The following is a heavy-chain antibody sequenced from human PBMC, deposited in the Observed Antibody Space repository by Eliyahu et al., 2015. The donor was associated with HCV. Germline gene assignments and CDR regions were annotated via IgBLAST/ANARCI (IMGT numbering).Heavy chain of an antibody. CDR1: GFTFXDYA. CDR3: AKGGGGSCYREVGY. V-gene: IGHV3-9*01. CDR2: ISWNSGSI. Sequence: EVQLVESGGGLVQPGRSLRLSCAASGFTFXDYAMHWVRQVPGKGLGWVSGISWNSGSIGYADSVRGRFTISRDNAKNSLYLQMNSLRAEDTALYYCAKGGGGSCYREVGYWGQGTLVTVSS. D-gene: IGHD2-15*01. J-gene: IGHJ4*02.